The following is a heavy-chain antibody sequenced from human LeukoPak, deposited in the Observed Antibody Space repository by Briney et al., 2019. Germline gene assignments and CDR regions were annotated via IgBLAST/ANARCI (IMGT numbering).Heavy chain of an antibody. D-gene: IGHD3-9*01. CDR1: GYTFTSNG. CDR2: VSAYHGNT. Sequence: ASEKVSCKASGYTFTSNGITWGRQAPGQGGEWVGWVSAYHGNTNSAQQLQGTLTMTTDTSTSTAYMELRSLRSDDTAVYYCARSFARDYDILTGYYIGDYWGQGTLITVSS. J-gene: IGHJ4*02. V-gene: IGHV1-18*01. CDR3: ARSFARDYDILTGYYIGDY.